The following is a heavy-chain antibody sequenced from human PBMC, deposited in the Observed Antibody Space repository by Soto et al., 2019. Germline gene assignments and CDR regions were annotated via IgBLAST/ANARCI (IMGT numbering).Heavy chain of an antibody. CDR1: GFPFNNYG. V-gene: IGHV3-21*01. Sequence: PAGSLSLSCTVSGFPFNNYGINWLCQAPGKGLEWVSSVSKSDYTYYSDSVKGRFTISRANAKKSVSLQMNTLRVEDTAVYYCDIEYSIIIPAGADFWGQGTQVTVSA. CDR2: VSKSDYT. J-gene: IGHJ4*02. D-gene: IGHD6-25*01. CDR3: DIEYSIIIPAGADF.